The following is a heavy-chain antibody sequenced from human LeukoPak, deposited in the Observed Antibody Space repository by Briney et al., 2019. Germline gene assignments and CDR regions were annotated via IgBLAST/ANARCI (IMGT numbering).Heavy chain of an antibody. CDR3: ARDGYNHEGYGMDV. CDR2: IIPIFGTA. V-gene: IGHV1-69*13. Sequence: GASVKVSCKASGGTFSSYAISWVRQAPGQGLEWMGGIIPIFGTANYAQKFQGRVTITADESTSTAYMELSSLRSEDTAVYYCARDGYNHEGYGMDVWGQGTTVTVSS. J-gene: IGHJ6*02. D-gene: IGHD5-24*01. CDR1: GGTFSSYA.